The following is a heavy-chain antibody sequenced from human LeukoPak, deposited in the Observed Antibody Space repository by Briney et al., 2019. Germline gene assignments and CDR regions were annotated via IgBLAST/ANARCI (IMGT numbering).Heavy chain of an antibody. V-gene: IGHV3-30*04. CDR1: GITFSSYA. J-gene: IGHJ4*02. CDR2: ISYDGSNK. CDR3: AKALYDFWSGYLYLYPFDY. D-gene: IGHD3-3*01. Sequence: GGSLRLSCAASGITFSSYAMHWVRQAPGKGLEWVAVISYDGSNKYYADSVKGRFTISRDNSKNTLYLQMNSLRAEDTAVYYCAKALYDFWSGYLYLYPFDYWGQGTLVTVSS.